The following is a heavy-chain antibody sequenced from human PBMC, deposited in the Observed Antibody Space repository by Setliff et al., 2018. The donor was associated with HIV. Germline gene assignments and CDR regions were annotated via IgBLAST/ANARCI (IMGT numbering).Heavy chain of an antibody. CDR3: ARKAGTTLHYHYYYMDV. J-gene: IGHJ6*03. CDR2: IVPVLNRA. Sequence: SVKVSCKASGGTFRTYGVSWVRLAPGQGLEWMGGIVPVLNRADYAQRFHGRVTITADESTNTVYMELPSLTPEDTAIYYCARKAGTTLHYHYYYMDVWGKGTTVTVSS. D-gene: IGHD1-7*01. V-gene: IGHV1-69*10. CDR1: GGTFRTYG.